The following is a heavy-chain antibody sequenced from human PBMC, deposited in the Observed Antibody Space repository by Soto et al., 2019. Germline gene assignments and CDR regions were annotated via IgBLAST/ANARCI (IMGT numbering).Heavy chain of an antibody. Sequence: QVQLQESGPGLVKPSETLSLTCTVSGGSVSSGSYHWGWIRQPPGKGLEWIGYIYHSGRTNYNPSLKSRVTISVDTSKNQFSLSLTSVTAADTAVYYCARLSVAWFDPWGQGTLVTVAS. CDR3: ARLSVAWFDP. CDR1: GGSVSSGSYH. V-gene: IGHV4-61*01. J-gene: IGHJ5*02. D-gene: IGHD6-19*01. CDR2: IYHSGRT.